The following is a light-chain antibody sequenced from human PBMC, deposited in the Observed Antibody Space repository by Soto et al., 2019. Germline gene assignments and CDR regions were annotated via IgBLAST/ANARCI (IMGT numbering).Light chain of an antibody. Sequence: DIQMTQSPSSLSASVGDRVTITCRASQNIINYLNWYQQKPGKXPQLLIYVASRLESGVPSRFSGIGSGTDVTLNISSLQPEDVATYDGQQSYNAPITFGQGTRLEIK. CDR2: VAS. CDR1: QNIINY. J-gene: IGKJ5*01. V-gene: IGKV1-39*01. CDR3: QQSYNAPIT.